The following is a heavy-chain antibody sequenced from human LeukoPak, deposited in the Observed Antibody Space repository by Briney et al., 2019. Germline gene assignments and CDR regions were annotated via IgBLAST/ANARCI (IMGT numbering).Heavy chain of an antibody. CDR2: IYYSGST. V-gene: IGHV4-59*01. J-gene: IGHJ3*02. CDR3: ASHSSSSWYSTAFDI. Sequence: SETPSLTCTVSGGSISSYYWSWIRQPPGKGLEWIGHIYYSGSTNYNPSLKSRVTISVDTSKNQFSLKLSSVTAADTAVYYCASHSSSSWYSTAFDIWGQGTMVTVSS. D-gene: IGHD6-13*01. CDR1: GGSISSYY.